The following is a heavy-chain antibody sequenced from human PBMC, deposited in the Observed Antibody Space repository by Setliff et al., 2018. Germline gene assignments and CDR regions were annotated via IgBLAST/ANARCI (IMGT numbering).Heavy chain of an antibody. CDR2: IYHNGNT. J-gene: IGHJ6*02. CDR3: VRDRTAYSYGLDV. D-gene: IGHD5-18*01. Sequence: PSETLSLTCTVSGGSISPYFWSWIRQSPGKGLEWIGYIYHNGNTNFNPSLKTRVTMSVDTSKNQFALHLRSVTAADTAAYYCVRDRTAYSYGLDVWAQGTTVTV. CDR1: GGSISPYF. V-gene: IGHV4-59*01.